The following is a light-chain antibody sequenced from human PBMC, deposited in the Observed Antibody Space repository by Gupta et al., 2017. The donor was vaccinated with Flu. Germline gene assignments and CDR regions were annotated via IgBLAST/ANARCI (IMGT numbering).Light chain of an antibody. CDR2: RNN. J-gene: IGLJ3*02. Sequence: SVLTQPPSPSGAPGQTVTISCSGGRSNIGRNYICWYQQLPGTAPKLLIYRNNLRPSGVPDRFSGSKSDTSGSLSISGLRAEDEGDYYCASWDDALSIWVFGGGTTLTVL. CDR3: ASWDDALSIWV. CDR1: RSNIGRNY. V-gene: IGLV1-47*01.